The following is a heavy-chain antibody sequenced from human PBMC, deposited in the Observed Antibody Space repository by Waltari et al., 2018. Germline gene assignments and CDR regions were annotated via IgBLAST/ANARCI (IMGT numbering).Heavy chain of an antibody. V-gene: IGHV3-53*01. CDR2: IYSGGST. D-gene: IGHD3-22*01. CDR3: ARGGGDSSGYYYVAFDY. J-gene: IGHJ4*02. Sequence: EVQLVASGGGLIQPGGSLRLSCAASGFTVSSNYMSWVRQAPGKGLEWVSVIYSGGSTYYADSVKGRFTISRDNSKNTLYLQMNSLRAEDTAVYYCARGGGDSSGYYYVAFDYWGQGTLVTVSS. CDR1: GFTVSSNY.